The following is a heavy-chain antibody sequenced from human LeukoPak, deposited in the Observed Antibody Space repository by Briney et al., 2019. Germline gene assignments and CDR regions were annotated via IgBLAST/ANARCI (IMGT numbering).Heavy chain of an antibody. CDR1: GFTFSTFD. Sequence: PGGSLRVTCAASGFTFSTFDMSWVRQAPGKGLQWVSTISGAGGTTLFADSVKGRFSISRDNSNNKVFLQMNSLRVEDTAVYYCAKASDFDSSGFPIDVFDFWGQGLLVTVAS. CDR3: AKASDFDSSGFPIDVFDF. V-gene: IGHV3-23*01. J-gene: IGHJ4*02. D-gene: IGHD3-22*01. CDR2: ISGAGGTT.